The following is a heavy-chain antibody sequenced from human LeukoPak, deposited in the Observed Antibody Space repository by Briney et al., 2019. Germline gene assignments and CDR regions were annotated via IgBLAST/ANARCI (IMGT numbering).Heavy chain of an antibody. Sequence: PSETLSLTCSVSGGSISSSSYYWGWIRQPPGKGLEWIESIFYRGSTYYNPSLESRVTMSVDTSKNQFSLKLNSVTAADTAVYYCARGGYSHFDYWGQGTPVTVSS. V-gene: IGHV4-39*01. CDR1: GGSISSSSYY. CDR3: ARGGYSHFDY. D-gene: IGHD5-12*01. CDR2: IFYRGST. J-gene: IGHJ4*02.